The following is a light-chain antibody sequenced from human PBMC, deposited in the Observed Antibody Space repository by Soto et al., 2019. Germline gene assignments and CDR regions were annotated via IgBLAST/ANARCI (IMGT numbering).Light chain of an antibody. CDR1: SGHSSYA. Sequence: QLVLTQSPSASASLGASVKLTCTLSSGHSSYAIAWHQQQPEKGPRYLMKLDSDGSHTKGDAIPDRFSVSSSGAERYLTISSLQSEDEADYYCQTWGTGIHVVFGGGTQLTVL. V-gene: IGLV4-69*01. CDR3: QTWGTGIHVV. CDR2: LDSDGSH. J-gene: IGLJ2*01.